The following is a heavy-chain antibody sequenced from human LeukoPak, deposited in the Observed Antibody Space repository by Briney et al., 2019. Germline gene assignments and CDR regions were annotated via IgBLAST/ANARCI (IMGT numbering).Heavy chain of an antibody. Sequence: PGGSLRLSCAASGFTFSSYEMKWVRQAPGKGLQWVSYISSSGSTIYYADSVKGRFTISRDNAKNSLYLQMNSLRVEDTAVYYCARAIGDFGRYGMDIWGQGTTITVFS. CDR1: GFTFSSYE. CDR2: ISSSGSTI. D-gene: IGHD4-17*01. J-gene: IGHJ6*02. V-gene: IGHV3-48*03. CDR3: ARAIGDFGRYGMDI.